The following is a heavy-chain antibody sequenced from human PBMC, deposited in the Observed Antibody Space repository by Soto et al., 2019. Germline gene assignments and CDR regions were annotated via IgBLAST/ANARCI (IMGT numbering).Heavy chain of an antibody. D-gene: IGHD3-9*01. CDR2: ISSTGST. J-gene: IGHJ6*02. Sequence: SETLSLTCTVSGGSLHTTSYSWGWIRQPPGKGLEWIGSISSTGSTYYSPSLKSRVTISVDTSKSSFPLRLNSVTAADTAVYYCARDWGYFDWLLSAASAGMAVWGQGTTVTVSS. CDR3: ARDWGYFDWLLSAASAGMAV. CDR1: GGSLHTTSYS. V-gene: IGHV4-39*02.